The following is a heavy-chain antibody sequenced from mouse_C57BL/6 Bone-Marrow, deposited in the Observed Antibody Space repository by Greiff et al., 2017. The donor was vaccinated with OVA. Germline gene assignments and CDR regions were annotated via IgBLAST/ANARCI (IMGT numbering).Heavy chain of an antibody. CDR3: VGLGNWYFDV. CDR2: IRSKSNNYAT. D-gene: IGHD3-3*01. V-gene: IGHV10-1*01. Sequence: EVQLVESGGGLVQPKGSLKLSCAASGFSFNTYAMNWVRQAPGKGLEWVARIRSKSNNYATYYADSVKDRFTISRDDSESMLYLQMNNLKTEDTAMYYCVGLGNWYFDVWGTGTTVTVSS. CDR1: GFSFNTYA. J-gene: IGHJ1*03.